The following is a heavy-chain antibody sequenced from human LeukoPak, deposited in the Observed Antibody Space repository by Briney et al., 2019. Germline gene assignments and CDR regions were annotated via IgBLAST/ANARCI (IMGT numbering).Heavy chain of an antibody. J-gene: IGHJ3*02. CDR3: ARAPFTYDSSGDSFDI. Sequence: GGSLRLSCAASGFTARSNYMSWVRQAPGKGLEWVSVIYSGGSTYYADSVKGRFTVSRDNSKNTLYLQMNSLRAEDTAVYYCARAPFTYDSSGDSFDIWGQGTMVTVSS. V-gene: IGHV3-66*01. CDR2: IYSGGST. D-gene: IGHD3-22*01. CDR1: GFTARSNY.